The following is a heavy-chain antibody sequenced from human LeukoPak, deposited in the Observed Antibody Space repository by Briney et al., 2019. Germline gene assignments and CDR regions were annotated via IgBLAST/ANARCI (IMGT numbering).Heavy chain of an antibody. Sequence: SETLSLTGTVSGGSISSSSYYWGWIRQPPGKGLEWIGSIYYSGSTYYNPSLKSRVTISVDTSKNQFSLKLSSVTAADTAVYYCARGAKRYFDLWGRGTLVTVSS. J-gene: IGHJ2*01. CDR1: GGSISSSSYY. V-gene: IGHV4-39*01. CDR2: IYYSGST. CDR3: ARGAKRYFDL.